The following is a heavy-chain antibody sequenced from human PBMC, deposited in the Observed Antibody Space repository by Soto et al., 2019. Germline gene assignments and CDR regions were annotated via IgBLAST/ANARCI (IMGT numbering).Heavy chain of an antibody. CDR2: ISAYNGNT. J-gene: IGHJ4*02. CDR1: GYTFTSYG. CDR3: ARDLWSDSSGYYWTD. D-gene: IGHD3-22*01. Sequence: QVRLVQSGAEVKKPGASVKVSCKASGYTFTSYGISWVRQAPGQGLEWMGWISAYNGNTNYAQKLQGRVTMTTDTSTSTAYMELRSLRSDDTAVYYCARDLWSDSSGYYWTDWGQGTLVTVSS. V-gene: IGHV1-18*01.